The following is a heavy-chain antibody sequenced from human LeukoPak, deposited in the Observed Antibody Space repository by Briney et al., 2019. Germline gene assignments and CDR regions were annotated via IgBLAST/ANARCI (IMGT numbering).Heavy chain of an antibody. CDR2: ISGSGGST. D-gene: IGHD3-22*01. CDR3: AKVAHYCDSSGYYWDKGFFGY. V-gene: IGHV3-23*01. Sequence: GGSLRLSCAASGFTFSSYAMSWVRQAPRKGLEWVSAISGSGGSTYYADSVKGRFTISRDNSKNTLYLQMNSLRAEDTAVYYCAKVAHYCDSSGYYWDKGFFGYWGQGTLVTVSS. CDR1: GFTFSSYA. J-gene: IGHJ4*02.